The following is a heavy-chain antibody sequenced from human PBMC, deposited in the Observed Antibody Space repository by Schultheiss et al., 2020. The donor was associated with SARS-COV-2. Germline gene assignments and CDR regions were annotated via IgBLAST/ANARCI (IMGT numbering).Heavy chain of an antibody. J-gene: IGHJ5*02. CDR3: ARDKDFRA. CDR1: GFTFITYV. V-gene: IGHV3-64D*06. D-gene: IGHD3-10*01. Sequence: GGSLRLSCSASGFTFITYVIHWVRQTPGKGLEYVSSISGDGGSTDYADPVKGRFTISRDNSKNTLFLQMSSLRTEDTAMYYCARDKDFRAWGQGTLVTVSS. CDR2: ISGDGGST.